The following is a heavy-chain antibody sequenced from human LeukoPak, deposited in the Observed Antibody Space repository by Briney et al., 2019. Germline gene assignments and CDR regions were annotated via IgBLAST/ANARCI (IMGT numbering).Heavy chain of an antibody. J-gene: IGHJ4*02. Sequence: ASVKVSCKASGYTFTGYYMHWVRQAPGQGLEWMGWINPNSGGTNYAQKFQGRVTMTRDTSISTACMELSRLRSDDTAVYYCARDPSHYDILTVQAQWAFDYWGQGTLVTVSS. CDR3: ARDPSHYDILTVQAQWAFDY. CDR1: GYTFTGYY. V-gene: IGHV1-2*02. CDR2: INPNSGGT. D-gene: IGHD3-9*01.